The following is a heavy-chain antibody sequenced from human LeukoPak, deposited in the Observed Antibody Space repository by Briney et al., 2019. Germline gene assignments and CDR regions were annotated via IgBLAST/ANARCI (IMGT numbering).Heavy chain of an antibody. V-gene: IGHV1-69*13. CDR3: VRGLGYCSAGNCYLFGMDV. J-gene: IGHJ6*02. D-gene: IGHD2-15*01. CDR1: GGNLSSYA. Sequence: SVKVSCKASGGNLSSYAMTWVRQAPGQGLEWMGGVIPFFATTNYAQKFQGRVTVTADESTSTSYMELTSLRSDDTAVYYCVRGLGYCSAGNCYLFGMDVWGQGTTVTVSS. CDR2: VIPFFATT.